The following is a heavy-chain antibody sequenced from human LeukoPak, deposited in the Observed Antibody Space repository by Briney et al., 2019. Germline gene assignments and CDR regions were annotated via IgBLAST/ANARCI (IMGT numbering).Heavy chain of an antibody. Sequence: GGSLRLSCAASGFTFSSYAISWVRQAPGKGLEWVSAISGSGDSTYYADSVKGRFTISRDNSKNTLYLQMNSLRAEDTAVYYCAKVGPLLWFGELAVFDYWGQGTLVTVSS. V-gene: IGHV3-23*01. CDR2: ISGSGDST. CDR3: AKVGPLLWFGELAVFDY. CDR1: GFTFSSYA. D-gene: IGHD3-10*01. J-gene: IGHJ4*02.